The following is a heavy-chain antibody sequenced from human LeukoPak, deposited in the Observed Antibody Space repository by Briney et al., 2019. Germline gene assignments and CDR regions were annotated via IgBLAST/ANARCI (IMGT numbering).Heavy chain of an antibody. V-gene: IGHV1-8*01. Sequence: ASVKVSCKAPGYTFTSYDINWVRQATGQGLEWMGWMNPNSGNTGYAQKFQGRVTMTRNTSISTAYMELSSLRSEDTAVYYCARGHYGDYYYYMDVWGKGTTVTVSS. CDR1: GYTFTSYD. CDR3: ARGHYGDYYYYMDV. CDR2: MNPNSGNT. D-gene: IGHD4-17*01. J-gene: IGHJ6*03.